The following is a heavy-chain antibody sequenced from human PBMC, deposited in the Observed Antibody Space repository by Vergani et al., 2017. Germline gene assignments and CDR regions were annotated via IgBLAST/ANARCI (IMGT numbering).Heavy chain of an antibody. CDR1: GGSFSGYY. V-gene: IGHV4-34*01. CDR2: INHSGST. Sequence: QVQLQQWGAGLLKPSETPSLTCAVYGGSFSGYYWSWIRQPPGKGLEWIGEINHSGSTNYNPSLKSRVTISVDTSKNQFSLKLSSVTAAEPAVYYCASCPTVNNYYYYYYMDVWGKGTTVTVSS. D-gene: IGHD4-11*01. J-gene: IGHJ6*03. CDR3: ASCPTVNNYYYYYYMDV.